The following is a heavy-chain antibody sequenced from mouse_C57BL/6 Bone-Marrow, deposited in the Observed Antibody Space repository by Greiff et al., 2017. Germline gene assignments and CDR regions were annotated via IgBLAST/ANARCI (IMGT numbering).Heavy chain of an antibody. V-gene: IGHV1-80*01. Sequence: LQESGAELVKPGASVKISCKASGYAFSSYWMNWVQQRPGKGLEWIGQIYPGDGDTNYNGKVKGKATLTADKSSSTAYMQLSSLTSEDSAVYFCARLGYGSSPYYAMDYWGQGTSVTVSS. J-gene: IGHJ4*01. CDR3: ARLGYGSSPYYAMDY. CDR2: IYPGDGDT. D-gene: IGHD1-1*01. CDR1: GYAFSSYW.